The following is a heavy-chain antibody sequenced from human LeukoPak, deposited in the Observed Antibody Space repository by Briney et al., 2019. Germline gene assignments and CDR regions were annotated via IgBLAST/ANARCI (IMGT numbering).Heavy chain of an antibody. CDR1: GGTFSSYA. J-gene: IGHJ5*02. CDR2: MNPNSGNT. Sequence: ASVKVSCKASGGTFSSYAISWVRQAPGQGLEWMGGMNPNSGNTGSAQRFQGRVTMTRDTSISTAYMELSSLTSEDTAVYYCARGPLVRLPSSFDPWGQGTLVTVSS. D-gene: IGHD3-16*02. V-gene: IGHV1-8*02. CDR3: ARGPLVRLPSSFDP.